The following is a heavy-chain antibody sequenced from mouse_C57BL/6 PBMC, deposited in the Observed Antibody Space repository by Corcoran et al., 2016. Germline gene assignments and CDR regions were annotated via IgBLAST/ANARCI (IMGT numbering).Heavy chain of an antibody. Sequence: EVQLQQSGPELVKPGASVKISCKASGYTFTDYYMNWVKQSHGKSLEWIGDINPNNGGTSYNQKFKGKATLTVDKSSSTAYMELRSLTSEDSAVYYCALIYDYYAMDYWGQGTSVTVSS. CDR3: ALIYDYYAMDY. D-gene: IGHD2-3*01. CDR1: GYTFTDYY. V-gene: IGHV1-26*01. J-gene: IGHJ4*01. CDR2: INPNNGGT.